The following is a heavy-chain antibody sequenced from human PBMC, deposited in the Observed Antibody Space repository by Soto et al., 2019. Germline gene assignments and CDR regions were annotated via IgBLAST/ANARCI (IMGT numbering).Heavy chain of an antibody. CDR2: IIPIFGTA. CDR1: GGTFSSYA. Sequence: SVKVSCKASGGTFSSYAISWVRQAPGQGLKWMGGIIPIFGTANYAQKFQGRVTITADESTSTAYMELSSLRSEDTAVYYCARKGRDDSSGPLNYWGQGTLVTVSS. J-gene: IGHJ4*02. CDR3: ARKGRDDSSGPLNY. V-gene: IGHV1-69*13. D-gene: IGHD3-22*01.